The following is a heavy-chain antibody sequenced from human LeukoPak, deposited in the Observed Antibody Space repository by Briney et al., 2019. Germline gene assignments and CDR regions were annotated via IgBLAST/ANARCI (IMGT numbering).Heavy chain of an antibody. V-gene: IGHV4-59*01. CDR3: ARGFDSSSGWYPAFDI. Sequence: SETLSLTCTVSGGSIRGYYWSWIRQPPGKGLEYIGYIYYSGITNYNPSLKSRVTISVDTSKNQFSLRLNSVIAADTAMYYCARGFDSSSGWYPAFDIWGHGTMGTVSS. J-gene: IGHJ3*02. CDR1: GGSIRGYY. D-gene: IGHD6-19*01. CDR2: IYYSGIT.